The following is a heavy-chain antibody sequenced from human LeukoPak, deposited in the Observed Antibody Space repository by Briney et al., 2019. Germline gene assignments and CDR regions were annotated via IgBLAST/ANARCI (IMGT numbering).Heavy chain of an antibody. V-gene: IGHV3-30*04. J-gene: IGHJ3*02. CDR1: GFTFSSYA. CDR3: AREPPWVQLLFEAFDI. D-gene: IGHD5-18*01. CDR2: ISYDGSNK. Sequence: GRSLRLSCAASGFTFSSYAMHWVRRAPGKGLEWVAVISYDGSNKYYADSVKGRFTISRDNSKNTLYQQMNSLRAEDTAVYYCAREPPWVQLLFEAFDIWGQGTMVTVSS.